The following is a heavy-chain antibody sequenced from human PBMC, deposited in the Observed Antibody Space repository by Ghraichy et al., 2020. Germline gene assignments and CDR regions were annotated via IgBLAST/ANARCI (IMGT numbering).Heavy chain of an antibody. D-gene: IGHD1/OR15-1a*01. CDR1: GFTFSSYS. V-gene: IGHV3-48*02. Sequence: GGSLRLSCAASGFTFSSYSMNWVRQAPGKGLEWVSYISSSSSTIYYADSVKGRFTISRDNAKNSLYLQMNSLRDEDTAVYYCARELRLEQQNIHAHYREPGPPGEYYFDYGGTGTLVTVSS. CDR2: ISSSSSTI. J-gene: IGHJ4*02. CDR3: ARELRLEQQNIHAHYREPGPPGEYYFDY.